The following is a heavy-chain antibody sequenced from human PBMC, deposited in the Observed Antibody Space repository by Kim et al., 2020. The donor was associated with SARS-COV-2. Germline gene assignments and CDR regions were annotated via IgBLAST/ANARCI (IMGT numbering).Heavy chain of an antibody. CDR3: AFGYDGDHDAFDI. Sequence: SETLSLTCAVYGGSFSAYYWSWIRQPPGKGLEWIGEITHSGSTIYNPSLKSRVTISLDTSKNQFSLKLSSVTAADTALYYCAFGYDGDHDAFDIWGQGTMVTVSS. V-gene: IGHV4-34*01. CDR2: ITHSGST. J-gene: IGHJ3*02. CDR1: GGSFSAYY. D-gene: IGHD5-12*01.